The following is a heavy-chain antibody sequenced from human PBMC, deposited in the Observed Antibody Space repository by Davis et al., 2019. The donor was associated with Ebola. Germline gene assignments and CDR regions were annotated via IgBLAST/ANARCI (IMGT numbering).Heavy chain of an antibody. CDR1: GFTFSTYA. CDR2: ISGSGGDP. V-gene: IGHV3-23*01. CDR3: ARDLDG. Sequence: GESLKISCAGSGFTFSTYAMTWVRQAPGKGLEWVSRISGSGGDPHYADSVKGRFTISRDNSKNTLYLQMNSLRAEDTAVYYCARDLDGWGQGTLVTVST. J-gene: IGHJ4*02.